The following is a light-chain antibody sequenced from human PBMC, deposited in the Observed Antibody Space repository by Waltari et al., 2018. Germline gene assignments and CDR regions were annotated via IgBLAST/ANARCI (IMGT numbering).Light chain of an antibody. CDR3: QQYDNLPPM. J-gene: IGKJ5*01. V-gene: IGKV1-33*01. Sequence: DXPITQSPXXXXXSXXXXXXXTGHASHDISNYLKWYQQKPGKAPKLLIYDASNLETGVPSRFSGSGSGTDFTFTISSLQPEDIATYYCQQYDNLPPMIGQGTRLEIK. CDR1: HDISNY. CDR2: DAS.